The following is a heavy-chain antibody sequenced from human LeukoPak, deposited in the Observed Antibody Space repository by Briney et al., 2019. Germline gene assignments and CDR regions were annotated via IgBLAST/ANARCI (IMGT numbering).Heavy chain of an antibody. V-gene: IGHV1-69*13. Sequence: SVKVSCKASGGTFSSYAISWVRQAPGQGLEWIGGIIPIFGTANYAQKFQGRVTITADESTSTAYMELSSLRSEDTAVYYCARGPTYYYDSSGYTYFQHWGQGTLVTVSS. CDR2: IIPIFGTA. CDR1: GGTFSSYA. D-gene: IGHD3-22*01. CDR3: ARGPTYYYDSSGYTYFQH. J-gene: IGHJ1*01.